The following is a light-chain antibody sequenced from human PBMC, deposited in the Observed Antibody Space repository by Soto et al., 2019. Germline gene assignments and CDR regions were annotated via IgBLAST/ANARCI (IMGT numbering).Light chain of an antibody. J-gene: IGLJ2*01. Sequence: QSALTQPASVSGSPGQSITISCTGTSSDVGGYNYVSWYQQHPGKAPKLMIYEVSNRPSGVPNRFPGSKSGNTASLTISGLQAEDEADYYCSSYTSSSTLDVVFGGGTKLTVL. V-gene: IGLV2-14*01. CDR1: SSDVGGYNY. CDR3: SSYTSSSTLDVV. CDR2: EVS.